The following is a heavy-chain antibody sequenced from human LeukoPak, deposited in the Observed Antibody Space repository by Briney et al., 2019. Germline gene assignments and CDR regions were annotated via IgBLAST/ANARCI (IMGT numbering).Heavy chain of an antibody. CDR1: GFPFSSYS. CDR2: ISGSGSYI. V-gene: IGHV3-21*01. J-gene: IGHJ4*02. CDR3: ARGRNDILTGPVDY. D-gene: IGHD3-9*01. Sequence: GGSLRLSCAASGFPFSSYSMNWVRQAPGKGLEWVSSISGSGSYIYYADSVKGRFTISRDNAKNSLYLQMNSLRAEDTAVYYCARGRNDILTGPVDYWGQGTLVTVSS.